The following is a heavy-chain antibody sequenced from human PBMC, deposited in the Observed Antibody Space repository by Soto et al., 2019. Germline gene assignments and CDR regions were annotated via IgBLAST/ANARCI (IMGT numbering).Heavy chain of an antibody. Sequence: PSETLSLTCTVSGGSISSYYWSWIRQPTGKGLEWIGYIYYSGSTNYNPSLKSRVTISVDTSKNQFSLKLSSVTAADTAVYYCARDGSSSWTGWFDPWGQGTLVTVSS. D-gene: IGHD6-13*01. J-gene: IGHJ5*02. V-gene: IGHV4-59*01. CDR1: GGSISSYY. CDR2: IYYSGST. CDR3: ARDGSSSWTGWFDP.